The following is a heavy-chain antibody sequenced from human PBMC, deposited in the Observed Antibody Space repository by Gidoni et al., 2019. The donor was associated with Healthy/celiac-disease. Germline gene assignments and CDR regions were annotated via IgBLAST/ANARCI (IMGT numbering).Heavy chain of an antibody. CDR3: AKGHSSGWYLDY. Sequence: QVQLVESGGGVVQPGRSLRLSCAASGFTFSSYGMHWVRQAPGKGLEWVAVISYDGSNKYYADFVKGRFTISRDNSKNTLYLQMNSLRAEDTAVYYCAKGHSSGWYLDYWGQGTLVTVSS. D-gene: IGHD6-19*01. CDR1: GFTFSSYG. V-gene: IGHV3-30*18. CDR2: ISYDGSNK. J-gene: IGHJ4*02.